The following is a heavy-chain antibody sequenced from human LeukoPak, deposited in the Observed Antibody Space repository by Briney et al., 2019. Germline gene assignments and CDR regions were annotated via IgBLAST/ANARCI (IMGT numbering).Heavy chain of an antibody. Sequence: GRSLRLSCAASGFTFSSYGMHWVRQAPGKGLEWVAVIWYDGSNKYYADSVKGRFTISRDNSKNTLYLQMNSLRAEDTAVYYCARELYCSGGSCYSGYYYYYGMHVWGQGTTVNVSS. CDR2: IWYDGSNK. CDR1: GFTFSSYG. J-gene: IGHJ6*02. CDR3: ARELYCSGGSCYSGYYYYYGMHV. V-gene: IGHV3-33*01. D-gene: IGHD2-15*01.